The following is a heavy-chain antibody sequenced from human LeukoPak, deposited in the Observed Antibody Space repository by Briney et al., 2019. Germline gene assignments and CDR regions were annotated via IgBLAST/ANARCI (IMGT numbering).Heavy chain of an antibody. J-gene: IGHJ5*02. CDR3: AREAEDIVVVPAARGFDP. Sequence: SQTLSLTCAISGDSVSSNSAAWNWIRQSPSRGLEWLGRTYYRSKWYNDYAVSVKSRITINPDTSKNQFSLQLNSVTPEDTAVYYCAREAEDIVVVPAARGFDPWGQGTLVTVSS. CDR1: GDSVSSNSAA. V-gene: IGHV6-1*01. D-gene: IGHD2-2*01. CDR2: TYYRSKWYN.